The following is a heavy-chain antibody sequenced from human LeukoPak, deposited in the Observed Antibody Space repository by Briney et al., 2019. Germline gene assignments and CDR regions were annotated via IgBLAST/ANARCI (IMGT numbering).Heavy chain of an antibody. Sequence: PSETLSLTCSVSVYSLRSGYYWGWIRPPPGKGLEWIGSIYRSGSSYYNPSLRSRLTISIDASKNQFSLKLSSVTAADTAMYYCAGENHRGSYYYDSSGPGWFDPWGQGTLVTVSS. V-gene: IGHV4-38-2*02. CDR3: AGENHRGSYYYDSSGPGWFDP. J-gene: IGHJ5*02. CDR1: VYSLRSGYY. D-gene: IGHD3-22*01. CDR2: IYRSGSS.